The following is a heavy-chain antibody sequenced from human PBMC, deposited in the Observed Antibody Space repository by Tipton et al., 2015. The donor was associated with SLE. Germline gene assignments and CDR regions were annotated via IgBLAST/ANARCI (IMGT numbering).Heavy chain of an antibody. V-gene: IGHV1-45*02. CDR1: GYTFTYRY. D-gene: IGHD3-22*01. CDR2: ITPFNGNT. J-gene: IGHJ5*02. Sequence: QSGAEVKKTGSSVKVSCKASGYTFTYRYLHWVRQAPGQALEWMGWITPFNGNTNYAQKFQDRVTITRDRSMSTAYMELSSLRSEDTAMYYCARDPPYYYDSSGPTADRFVPWGQGTLVTVSS. CDR3: ARDPPYYYDSSGPTADRFVP.